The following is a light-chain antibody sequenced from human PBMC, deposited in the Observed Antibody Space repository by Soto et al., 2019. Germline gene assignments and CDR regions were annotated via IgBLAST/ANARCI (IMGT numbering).Light chain of an antibody. J-gene: IGKJ1*01. Sequence: EIVLTQSPATLSLSPGERATLSCRASQSIRHFLGWYQQKPGQAPRLLIYDASNRATGIPPRFSGSGSGTDFTLTISSLEPEDFAVYFCQQRYNWPWTFGQGTKVEI. CDR2: DAS. CDR1: QSIRHF. V-gene: IGKV3-11*01. CDR3: QQRYNWPWT.